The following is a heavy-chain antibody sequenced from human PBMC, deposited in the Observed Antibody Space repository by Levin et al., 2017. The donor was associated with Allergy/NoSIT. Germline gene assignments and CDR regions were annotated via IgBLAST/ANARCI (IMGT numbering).Heavy chain of an antibody. CDR2: ISGMGGRT. CDR1: AFSFSSYA. D-gene: IGHD1-26*01. Sequence: PGGSLRLSCAASAFSFSSYAMSWVRQAPGKGLEWVSAISGMGGRTYYADSVKGRFTISRDNSKNTLFLQMNSLRAEDPAIYYCAKECSGGSYGIYWGQGSLVTGSS. V-gene: IGHV3-23*01. CDR3: AKECSGGSYGIY. J-gene: IGHJ4*02.